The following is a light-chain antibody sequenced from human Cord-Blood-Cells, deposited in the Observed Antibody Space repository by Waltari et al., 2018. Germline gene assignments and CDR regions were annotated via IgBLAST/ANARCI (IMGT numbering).Light chain of an antibody. CDR1: QGISNY. Sequence: VIWMTQSPSLLSASGGDRVTISCRMSQGISNYLGWYQQKPGKAPELLIYAASTLQSGVPSRFSGSGSGTDFTLTISCLQSEDFATYYCQQYYSFPPTFGGGTKVEIK. CDR3: QQYYSFPPT. CDR2: AAS. J-gene: IGKJ4*01. V-gene: IGKV1D-8*01.